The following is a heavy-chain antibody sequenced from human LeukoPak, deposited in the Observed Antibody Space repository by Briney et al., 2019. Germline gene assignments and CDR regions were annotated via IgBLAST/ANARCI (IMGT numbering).Heavy chain of an antibody. CDR1: GFTFSSYA. CDR2: IYSGGST. D-gene: IGHD3-10*01. Sequence: GRSLRLSCAASGFTFSSYAMHWVRQAPGKGLEWVSVIYSGGSTYYADSVKGRFTISRDNSKNTLYLQMNSLRAEDTAVYYCARLYYYGRAGDYWGQGTLVTVSS. J-gene: IGHJ4*02. V-gene: IGHV3-53*01. CDR3: ARLYYYGRAGDY.